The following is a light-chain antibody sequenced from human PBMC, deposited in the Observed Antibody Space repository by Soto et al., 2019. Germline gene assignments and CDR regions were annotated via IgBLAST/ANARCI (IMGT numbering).Light chain of an antibody. Sequence: AIQLTQSPSSLSASVGDRVTITCRASQGIRGALAWFQQKSGKAPQSLIYDASSLESGVPSRFSGSGSGTEFTLTSSGLQPEDFATYYCQQLFTYPLTFGGGTKVEI. V-gene: IGKV1-13*02. CDR2: DAS. CDR3: QQLFTYPLT. J-gene: IGKJ4*01. CDR1: QGIRGA.